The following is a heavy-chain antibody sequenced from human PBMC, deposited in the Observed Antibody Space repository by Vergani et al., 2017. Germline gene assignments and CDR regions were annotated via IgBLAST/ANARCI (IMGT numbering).Heavy chain of an antibody. CDR1: GFTFSSYA. CDR3: ASDGTSIAAAGTIDY. CDR2: ISSNGGST. D-gene: IGHD6-13*01. J-gene: IGHJ4*02. V-gene: IGHV3-64*07. Sequence: EVQLVESGGGLVQPGGSLRLSCAASGFTFSSYAMHWVRQAPGKGLEYVSAISSNGGSTYYADSVKGRFTISSDNSKNTLYLQMGSLRAEDMAVYYCASDGTSIAAAGTIDYWGQGTLVTVSS.